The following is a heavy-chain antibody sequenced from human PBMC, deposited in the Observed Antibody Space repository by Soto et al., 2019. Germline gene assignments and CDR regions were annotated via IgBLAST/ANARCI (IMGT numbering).Heavy chain of an antibody. D-gene: IGHD5-18*01. CDR2: ISGSGGST. CDR1: GFTFSSYA. Sequence: PGGSLRLSCAASGFTFSSYAMSWVRQAPGEGLEWVSAISGSGGSTYYADSVKGRFTISRDNSKNTLYLQMNSLRAEDTAVYYCAKDPRIQLWLYYFDYWGQGTLVTVSS. V-gene: IGHV3-23*01. J-gene: IGHJ4*02. CDR3: AKDPRIQLWLYYFDY.